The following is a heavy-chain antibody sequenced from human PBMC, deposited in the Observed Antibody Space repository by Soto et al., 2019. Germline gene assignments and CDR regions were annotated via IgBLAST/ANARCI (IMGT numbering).Heavy chain of an antibody. J-gene: IGHJ5*02. V-gene: IGHV3-48*02. Sequence: PGGSLRLSCAASGFTFSTYAMNWVRQFPGRGLEWVSYISSSSSAIDYADSVKGRFTVSRDNAKNSLYLQMNSLRDEDTAVYYCASDRSLGSNWYYYLEAWGQGTLVTSPQ. CDR1: GFTFSTYA. D-gene: IGHD3-16*01. CDR3: ASDRSLGSNWYYYLEA. CDR2: ISSSSSAI.